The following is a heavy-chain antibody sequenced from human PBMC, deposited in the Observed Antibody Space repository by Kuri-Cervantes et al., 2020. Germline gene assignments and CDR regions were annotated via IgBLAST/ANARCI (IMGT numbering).Heavy chain of an antibody. D-gene: IGHD3-10*01. CDR2: INWNGGST. CDR3: AKDVYGSGSSYYFDY. V-gene: IGHV3-20*04. Sequence: GGSLRLSCAASGFTFDDYGMSWVRQAPGKGLEWVSGINWNGGSTGYADSVKGRFTISRDNAKNSLYLQMNSLRAEDTAVYYCAKDVYGSGSSYYFDYWGQGTLVTVSS. CDR1: GFTFDDYG. J-gene: IGHJ4*02.